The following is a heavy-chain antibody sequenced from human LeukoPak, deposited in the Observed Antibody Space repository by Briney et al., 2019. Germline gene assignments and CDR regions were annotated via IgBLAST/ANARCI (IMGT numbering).Heavy chain of an antibody. CDR3: ARDWGDFSGQHYGDLQGGWFDP. CDR1: GYTFTGYY. J-gene: IGHJ5*02. CDR2: INPNNAGT. D-gene: IGHD4-17*01. V-gene: IGHV1-2*02. Sequence: ASVKVSCKTSGYTFTGYYMHWVRQAPGQGLEWMGWINPNNAGTKYSQKFQGRVTMTRDTSISVAYMELSRLRSDDTAMYYCARDWGDFSGQHYGDLQGGWFDPRGQGTLVTVSS.